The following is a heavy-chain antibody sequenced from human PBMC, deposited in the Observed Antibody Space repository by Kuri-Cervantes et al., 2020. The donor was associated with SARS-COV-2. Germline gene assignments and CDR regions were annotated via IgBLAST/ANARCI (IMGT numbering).Heavy chain of an antibody. D-gene: IGHD3-10*01. CDR3: TTGRLLWFGELLRDAFDI. CDR2: ISGSGGSI. V-gene: IGHV3-23*01. Sequence: GGSLRLSCAASGFTFSSYAMSWVRQAPGKGLEWVSAISGSGGSIYYANSVKGRFTISRDNSKNTLYLQTNSLRAEDTAVYYCTTGRLLWFGELLRDAFDIWGQGTMVTVSS. CDR1: GFTFSSYA. J-gene: IGHJ3*02.